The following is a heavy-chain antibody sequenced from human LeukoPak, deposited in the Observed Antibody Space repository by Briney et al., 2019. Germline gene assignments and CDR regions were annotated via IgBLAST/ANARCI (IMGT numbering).Heavy chain of an antibody. CDR2: ISGSGGST. CDR1: GFTFSNYA. V-gene: IGHV3-23*01. CDR3: AKERGYTSGLGSLAS. J-gene: IGHJ4*02. D-gene: IGHD6-19*01. Sequence: PGGSLSLPCAASGFTFSNYAMSWVRQVPGKGLEWVSTISGSGGSTYYADSLKGRFTISRDNSKNTLFLQMNSLRAEDTAVYYCAKERGYTSGLGSLASGGQEPRVTVST.